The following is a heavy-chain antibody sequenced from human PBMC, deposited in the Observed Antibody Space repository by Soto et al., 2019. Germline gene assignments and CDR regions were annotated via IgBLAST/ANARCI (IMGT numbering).Heavy chain of an antibody. CDR3: AREGALPTFAIDV. CDR1: GFTFSSYS. Sequence: GGSLRLSCAASGFTFSSYSMNWARQAPGKGLEWVSSISSSSSYIYYADSVKGRFTISRDNAKNSLYLQMNSLRAEDTAVYYCAREGALPTFAIDVWGQGTTVTVSS. J-gene: IGHJ6*02. CDR2: ISSSSSYI. V-gene: IGHV3-21*01. D-gene: IGHD1-26*01.